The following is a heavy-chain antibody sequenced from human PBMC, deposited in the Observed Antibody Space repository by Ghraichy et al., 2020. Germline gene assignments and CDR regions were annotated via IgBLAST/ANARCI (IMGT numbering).Heavy chain of an antibody. Sequence: ESLNISCTVSGGSIKSSTYSWGWIRQPPGKGLEYIGSINYSGSPYSNPSLKSRVTISVDTSRNQFSLKLTSVTAADTAVYYCARLISYWGQGILVTVSS. CDR1: GGSIKSSTYS. J-gene: IGHJ4*02. CDR2: INYSGSP. CDR3: ARLISY. V-gene: IGHV4-39*01.